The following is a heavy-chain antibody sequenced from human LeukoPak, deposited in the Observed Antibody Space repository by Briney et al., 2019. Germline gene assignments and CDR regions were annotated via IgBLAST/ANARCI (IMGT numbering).Heavy chain of an antibody. CDR1: GGSISSSGYY. CDR2: IYYDGST. D-gene: IGHD6-19*01. J-gene: IGHJ4*02. V-gene: IGHV4-61*08. Sequence: SETLSLTCTVSGGSISSSGYYWGWLRQPPGKGLEWIGHIYYDGSTSYNPSLRSRVTISLETSKNLFSLKVNSVTTADTAVYHCARGHTSGWRTPSYWGQGALVTVSS. CDR3: ARGHTSGWRTPSY.